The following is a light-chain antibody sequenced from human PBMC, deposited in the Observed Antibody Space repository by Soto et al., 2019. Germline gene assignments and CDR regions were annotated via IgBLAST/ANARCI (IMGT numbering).Light chain of an antibody. CDR3: QQYSSYSPET. V-gene: IGKV3-15*01. CDR2: DAS. J-gene: IGKJ1*01. CDR1: QSISRS. Sequence: EIVLTQSPAILSVSPGERATLSCRASQSISRSLAWYQQKPGQAPRLLISDASTRATGIPARFSGSGSGTEFTLTISSLQPDDFATYYCQQYSSYSPETFGQGTKVDIK.